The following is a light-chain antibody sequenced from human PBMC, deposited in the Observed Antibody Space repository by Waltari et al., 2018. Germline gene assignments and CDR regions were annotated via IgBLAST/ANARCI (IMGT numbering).Light chain of an antibody. CDR2: GAS. CDR1: QSVSSN. V-gene: IGKV3-15*01. Sequence: EIVMTQSPATLSVSPGEPATLSCRASQSVSSNLAWYQQKPGQAPRLLIYGASTRATGIPARFSGSGSGTEFTLTISSLQSEDFAVYYCQQYNNWPPRITFGQGTRLEIK. CDR3: QQYNNWPPRIT. J-gene: IGKJ5*01.